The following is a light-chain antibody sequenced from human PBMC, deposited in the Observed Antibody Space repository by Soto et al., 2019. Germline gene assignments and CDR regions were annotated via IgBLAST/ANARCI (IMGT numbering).Light chain of an antibody. Sequence: EIVLTQSPGTLSLSPGERATLSCRASQSVSSSYLAWYQQKPGQAPRLLIYGASSRATGIPDTFSGSGSGTAFTLTISRLEPEDFAVYYCQHYGSLVLTFGGGTKVEIK. CDR2: GAS. CDR3: QHYGSLVLT. J-gene: IGKJ4*01. CDR1: QSVSSSY. V-gene: IGKV3-20*01.